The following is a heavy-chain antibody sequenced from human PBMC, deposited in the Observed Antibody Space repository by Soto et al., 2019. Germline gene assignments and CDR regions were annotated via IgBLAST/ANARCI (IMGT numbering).Heavy chain of an antibody. J-gene: IGHJ4*01. CDR3: ARGLDQPPVGLYFDT. CDR2: IIPDFGTA. V-gene: IGHV1-69*06. CDR1: GGTFNSYL. Sequence: QVQLVQSGAEVKNPGSSVKVSCKTSGGTFNSYLIDWVRQSPVQGPEWMVGIIPDFGTAKYAQKFQGRVTITADKSTTKAYMELRTLTSEDTAVYYCARGLDQPPVGLYFDTWGHVHLVTVSS. D-gene: IGHD2-2*01.